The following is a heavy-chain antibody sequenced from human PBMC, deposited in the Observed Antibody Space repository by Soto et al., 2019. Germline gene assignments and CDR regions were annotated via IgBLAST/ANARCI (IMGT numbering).Heavy chain of an antibody. D-gene: IGHD5-18*01. Sequence: QVQLVQSGAEVKKPGASVKVSCKASGYTFTSYGISWVRQAPGQGLEWMGWISAYNGNTNYAQKLQGRVTITTDTSTSTAYMELRSLRSDDTAVYYCARDPGYWTPYYYYGMDVWGQGTTVTVSS. V-gene: IGHV1-18*01. CDR3: ARDPGYWTPYYYYGMDV. J-gene: IGHJ6*02. CDR1: GYTFTSYG. CDR2: ISAYNGNT.